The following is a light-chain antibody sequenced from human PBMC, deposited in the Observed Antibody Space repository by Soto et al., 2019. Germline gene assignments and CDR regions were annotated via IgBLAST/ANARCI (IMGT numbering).Light chain of an antibody. CDR1: QSISSW. J-gene: IGKJ2*01. CDR3: QQYNSYSQN. V-gene: IGKV1-5*03. CDR2: KAS. Sequence: DIQMTQSPSTLSASVGDRVTITCRASQSISSWLAWYQQKPGKAPKLLIYKASSLESGVPSRFSGSGSGTEFTLTISSLQPDDFATYYCQQYNSYSQNFGQGTKVDI.